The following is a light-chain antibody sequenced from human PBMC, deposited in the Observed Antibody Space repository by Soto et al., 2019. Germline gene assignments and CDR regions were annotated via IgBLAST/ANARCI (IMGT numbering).Light chain of an antibody. CDR2: QVS. CDR3: VQFSNLPQT. Sequence: DIVLTQTPLSSPVTLGQPASISCRSSQSLVYSDGNTYLSWLQQRPGQPPRLLIYQVSTRFSVVPDRFSGTGAETDFTLKISRVEAEDVEVYYCVQFSNLPQTFGQGTKVEIK. CDR1: QSLVYSDGNTY. J-gene: IGKJ1*01. V-gene: IGKV2-24*01.